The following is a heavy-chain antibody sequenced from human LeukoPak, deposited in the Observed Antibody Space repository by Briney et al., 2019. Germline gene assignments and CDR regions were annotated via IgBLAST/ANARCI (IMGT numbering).Heavy chain of an antibody. CDR1: GYPFSNYD. Sequence: ASVKVSCKTSGYPFSNYDINWVRQATGQGLEWMGWINPHSGKTGYAQKFQGRVTMTTDTSASTAYMELSSLRSEDTAVYYCARFYPEYCSGGSCYWGFDPWGQGTLVTVSS. V-gene: IGHV1-8*01. J-gene: IGHJ5*02. CDR3: ARFYPEYCSGGSCYWGFDP. D-gene: IGHD2-15*01. CDR2: INPHSGKT.